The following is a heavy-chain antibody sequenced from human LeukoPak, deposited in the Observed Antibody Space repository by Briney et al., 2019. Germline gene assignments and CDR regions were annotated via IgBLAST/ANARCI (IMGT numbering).Heavy chain of an antibody. V-gene: IGHV3-15*01. CDR1: GFTFTNSC. D-gene: IGHD2-2*02. CDR2: SKGKTDGGTT. CDR3: STDNGYTAFVI. J-gene: IGHJ3*02. Sequence: GGSLRLSCAASGFTFTNSCMSWVRQAPGKGLEWVGRSKGKTDGGTTYYAAPVKGRFTISRDHSKTTLYLQMNSLKAEDTAVYYCSTDNGYTAFVIWGEGTMVTVSS.